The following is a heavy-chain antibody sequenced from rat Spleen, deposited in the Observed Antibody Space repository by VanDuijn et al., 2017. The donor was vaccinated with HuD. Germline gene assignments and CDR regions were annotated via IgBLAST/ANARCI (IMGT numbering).Heavy chain of an antibody. Sequence: EVHLVESGGGLVQPGRSLKLSCAASGFTFNNYGMAWVRQAPTKGLEWVATISYDGISTYYRDSVRGRFSISSDNAKTTLYLQMDSLRSEDAATYYCTRHDYSGVITNWFAYWGQGTLVTVSS. CDR3: TRHDYSGVITNWFAY. V-gene: IGHV5-29*01. J-gene: IGHJ3*01. CDR1: GFTFNNYG. D-gene: IGHD4-4*01. CDR2: ISYDGIST.